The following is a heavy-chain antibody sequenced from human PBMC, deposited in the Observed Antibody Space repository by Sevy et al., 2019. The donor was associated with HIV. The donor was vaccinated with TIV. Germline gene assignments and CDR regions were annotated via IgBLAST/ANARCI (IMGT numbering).Heavy chain of an antibody. CDR3: ARGLYGSGSYLNWFDP. J-gene: IGHJ5*02. CDR2: TYYRSKWYN. D-gene: IGHD3-10*01. Sequence: SQTLSHICAISGDSVSSNSAAWNWIRQSPSRGLEWVGRTYYRSKWYNDYAVSVKSRITINPDTSKNQFSLQLNSVTPEDTAVYYCARGLYGSGSYLNWFDPWGQGTLVTVSS. V-gene: IGHV6-1*01. CDR1: GDSVSSNSAA.